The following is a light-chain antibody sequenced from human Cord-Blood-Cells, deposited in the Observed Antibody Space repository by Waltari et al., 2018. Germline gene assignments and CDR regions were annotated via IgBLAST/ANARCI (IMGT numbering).Light chain of an antibody. Sequence: SALTQPASVSGSPGQSITISCTGTSSDVGRYNLVSWYQQHPGKAHKLMIYEVSKRPSGVSNRFSGSKSGNTASLTISGLQAEDEADYYCCSYAGSSPYVFGTGTKVTVL. CDR1: SSDVGRYNL. CDR3: CSYAGSSPYV. J-gene: IGLJ1*01. CDR2: EVS. V-gene: IGLV2-23*02.